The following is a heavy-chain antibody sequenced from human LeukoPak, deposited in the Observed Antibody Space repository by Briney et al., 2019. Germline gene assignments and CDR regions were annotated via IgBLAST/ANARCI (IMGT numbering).Heavy chain of an antibody. J-gene: IGHJ4*02. Sequence: SETLSLTCTVSGGSINNYYWSWVRQPPGAGLEWLAYIYYTGSTNYNPSLKTRLTISVDTSKNQFSLKLSSVTAADTAVYYCARRNGGYDFWSGSPYYFDYWGQGTLVTVSS. CDR1: GGSINNYY. CDR3: ARRNGGYDFWSGSPYYFDY. D-gene: IGHD3-3*01. CDR2: IYYTGST. V-gene: IGHV4-59*08.